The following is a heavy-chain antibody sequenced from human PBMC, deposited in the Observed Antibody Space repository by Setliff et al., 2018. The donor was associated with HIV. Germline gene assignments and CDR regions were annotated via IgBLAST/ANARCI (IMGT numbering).Heavy chain of an antibody. V-gene: IGHV1-24*01. CDR1: GYTLSDLS. Sequence: GPVKVSCKVSGYTLSDLSMHWVRQRPGGGLEWVGGFDPEEGEIVYAQRFQGRVTMTEDTSTDTAYMELRRLTSEDTSVYYCASVSHTAGPPYDYWGRGTLVTVSS. J-gene: IGHJ4*02. CDR3: ASVSHTAGPPYDY. CDR2: FDPEEGEI.